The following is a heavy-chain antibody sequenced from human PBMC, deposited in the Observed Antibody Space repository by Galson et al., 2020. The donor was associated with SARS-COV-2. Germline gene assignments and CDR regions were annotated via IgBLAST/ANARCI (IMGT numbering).Heavy chain of an antibody. D-gene: IGHD3-9*01. CDR2: VWSDGTNK. CDR1: GFTFSNYG. Sequence: GGSLRLSCTASGFTFSNYGMHWVRQAPGKGLEWVAVVWSDGTNKYYAYSVKCRFTISRDTSKNTLYLQMNNLRAEDTAVYYCARDSDDVLTGYYVFDYWGQGTLVTVSS. V-gene: IGHV3-33*01. J-gene: IGHJ4*02. CDR3: ARDSDDVLTGYYVFDY.